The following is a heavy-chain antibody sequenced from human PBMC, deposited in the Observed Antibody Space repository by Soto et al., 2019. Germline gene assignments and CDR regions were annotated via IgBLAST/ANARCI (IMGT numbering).Heavy chain of an antibody. CDR2: IYSGGST. V-gene: IGHV3-53*02. CDR1: GFIVSSHY. J-gene: IGHJ6*02. CDR3: ARDRGDCSSVSCYGSFYYGMDV. D-gene: IGHD2-2*01. Sequence: EVQLVETGGCLIQPGGSLRLSCAASGFIVSSHYMSWVRQAPGKGLEWVSAIYSGGSTYYTDSVEGRFTISRDVSKNILYLQMSSLRADDTAVYYCARDRGDCSSVSCYGSFYYGMDVWGQGTTVIVSS.